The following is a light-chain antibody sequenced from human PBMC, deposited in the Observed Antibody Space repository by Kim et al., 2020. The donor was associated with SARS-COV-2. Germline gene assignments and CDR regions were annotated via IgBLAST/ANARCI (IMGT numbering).Light chain of an antibody. V-gene: IGLV1-44*01. CDR1: SSNIGSNS. CDR3: ATWDDTLRGAV. Sequence: QLVLTQPPSASGTPGQRVTISCSGSSSNIGSNSVNWYQVVPGTAPKLLIYSNNRRTSGVPDRLSGSASGTSASLAISGLQSEDEADYYCATWDDTLRGAVFGGGTQLTVL. J-gene: IGLJ3*02. CDR2: SNN.